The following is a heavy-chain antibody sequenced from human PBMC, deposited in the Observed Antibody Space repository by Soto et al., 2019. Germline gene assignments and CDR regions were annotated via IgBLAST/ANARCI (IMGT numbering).Heavy chain of an antibody. CDR2: ISYDGTDE. V-gene: IGHV3-30*18. J-gene: IGHJ4*02. Sequence: GESLKISCAASGFSFSSYGMHWVRQAPGKGLEWVAMISYDGTDEYYADSVKGRFTISRDNSKNAVYLQMNSLRAEDTAVYYCAKERRYYYDSSAYYHFDYWGQGTLVTVSS. CDR3: AKERRYYYDSSAYYHFDY. CDR1: GFSFSSYG. D-gene: IGHD3-22*01.